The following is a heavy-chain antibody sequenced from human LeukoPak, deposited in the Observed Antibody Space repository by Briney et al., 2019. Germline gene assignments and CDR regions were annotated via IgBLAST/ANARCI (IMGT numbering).Heavy chain of an antibody. Sequence: GGSLRLSCAASGFTFSNAWMGWVRQAPGKGLEWVGRIKSKTDGGTTDYAAPVKGRFTISRDDSKNTLYLQMNSLKTGDTAVYYCTTEPYYYDGSGHSVWGQGTLVTVSS. CDR2: IKSKTDGGTT. V-gene: IGHV3-15*01. D-gene: IGHD3-22*01. J-gene: IGHJ4*02. CDR3: TTEPYYYDGSGHSV. CDR1: GFTFSNAW.